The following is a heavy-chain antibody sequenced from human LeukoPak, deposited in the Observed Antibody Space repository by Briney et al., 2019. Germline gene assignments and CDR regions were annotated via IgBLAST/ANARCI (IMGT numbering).Heavy chain of an antibody. CDR1: GFTFRSYA. J-gene: IGHJ4*02. CDR2: ISSSGDSA. V-gene: IGHV3-64*01. D-gene: IGHD3-10*01. CDR3: ARAPYYYGSAKYYFDY. Sequence: PGGSPRLSCAASGFTFRSYAMHWVRQAPGKGLEYVSAISSSGDSAYYTNSVKGRFTISRDNSKNTLYLQMGSLRAEDMAVYYCARAPYYYGSAKYYFDYWGQGTLVTVSS.